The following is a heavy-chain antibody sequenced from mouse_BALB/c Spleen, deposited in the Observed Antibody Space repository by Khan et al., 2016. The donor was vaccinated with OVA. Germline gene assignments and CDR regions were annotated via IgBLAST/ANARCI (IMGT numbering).Heavy chain of an antibody. J-gene: IGHJ4*01. CDR1: GFTFNTYA. Sequence: EVQLVESGGGLVQPKGSLKLSCAASGFTFNTYAMHWVCQAPGKGLEWVVRIRSKSNNYATYYADSVKDRFTISRDDSQSMLYLQMNNLKTEDTAMYYCVRESSYYGIAMDFWGQGTSVTVSS. CDR2: IRSKSNNYAT. CDR3: VRESSYYGIAMDF. D-gene: IGHD1-1*01. V-gene: IGHV10-3*03.